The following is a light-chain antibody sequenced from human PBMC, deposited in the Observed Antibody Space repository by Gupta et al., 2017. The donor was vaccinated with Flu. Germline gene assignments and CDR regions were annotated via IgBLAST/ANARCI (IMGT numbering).Light chain of an antibody. J-gene: IGKJ2*01. CDR3: QQYDNLPIT. Sequence: GDRVTITCQASQDIKNYLNWYQQKPGKAPKVLIYGASDLETGVPTRFSGSGSGTDFTFTISSLQPEDIATYYCQQYDNLPITFGQGTKLEIK. V-gene: IGKV1-33*01. CDR1: QDIKNY. CDR2: GAS.